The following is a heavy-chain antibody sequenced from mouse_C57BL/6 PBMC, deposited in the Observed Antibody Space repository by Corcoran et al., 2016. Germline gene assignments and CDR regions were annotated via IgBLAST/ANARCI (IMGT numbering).Heavy chain of an antibody. CDR1: GYSFTSYY. V-gene: IGHV1-66*01. D-gene: IGHD4-1*01. CDR3: ARDWDWYFDG. CDR2: IYPGSGNT. Sequence: QVQLQQSGPELVKPGASVKISCKASGYSFTSYYIHWVKQRPGQGLEWIGWIYPGSGNTKYNEKFKGKATLTADTSSSTAYMQLSSLTSEDSAVYYCARDWDWYFDGWGTGTTVTVSS. J-gene: IGHJ1*03.